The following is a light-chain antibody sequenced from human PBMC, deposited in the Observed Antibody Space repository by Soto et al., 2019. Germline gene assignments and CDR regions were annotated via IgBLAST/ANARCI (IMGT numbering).Light chain of an antibody. J-gene: IGLJ3*02. CDR1: SGSIATNF. CDR2: DDD. CDR3: QSYDNSNLRV. V-gene: IGLV6-57*04. Sequence: NFMLTQPHSVSESPGKTVTISCTRSSGSIATNFVQWFQQRPGSAPTTVIYDDDNRPSGVPDRFSGSIDESSNSASLTISGLKTEDEADYYCQSYDNSNLRVFGGGTKVTVL.